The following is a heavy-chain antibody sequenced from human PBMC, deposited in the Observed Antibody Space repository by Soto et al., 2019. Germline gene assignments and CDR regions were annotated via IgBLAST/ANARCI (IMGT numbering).Heavy chain of an antibody. CDR1: GCSISRGGYY. J-gene: IGHJ5*02. D-gene: IGHD3-3*02. Sequence: ASETLSLTCTFSGCSISRGGYYWSWIRPHPGKGLEWIGYIYYSGSTYYNPSLKSRVTISVDTSKKQFSLKLSSVTAADTAVYYCARFFSESTIFFAPGGQGTLVTFS. V-gene: IGHV4-31*03. CDR2: IYYSGST. CDR3: ARFFSESTIFFAP.